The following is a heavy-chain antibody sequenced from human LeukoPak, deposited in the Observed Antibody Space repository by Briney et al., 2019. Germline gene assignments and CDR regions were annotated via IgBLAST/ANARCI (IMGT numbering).Heavy chain of an antibody. D-gene: IGHD3-9*01. CDR2: IYYTGTT. J-gene: IGHJ4*02. V-gene: IGHV4-59*01. CDR3: ARGEDFERYYLAY. Sequence: SETLSLTCSVSGGSISIYYWTWIRHIPGEGVGWSGYIYYTGTTNYNPLFESRATISVDTSKTQFSLKLTSVTAADTAVYFCARGEDFERYYLAYWGQGTLVTVSS. CDR1: GGSISIYY.